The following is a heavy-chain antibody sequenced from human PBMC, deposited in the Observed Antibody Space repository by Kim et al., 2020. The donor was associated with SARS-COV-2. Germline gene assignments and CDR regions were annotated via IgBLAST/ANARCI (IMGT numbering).Heavy chain of an antibody. CDR2: ISYDGSYK. Sequence: GGSLRLSCAGSGFTFSNYGMHWVRQAPGKGLEWVAVISYDGSYKYYADSVKGRFTISRDNSKNTLYLQMNSLRTEDTAIYYCAKAGRLMFGATYCDYWGQGALVTVSS. D-gene: IGHD3-10*02. V-gene: IGHV3-30*18. J-gene: IGHJ4*02. CDR1: GFTFSNYG. CDR3: AKAGRLMFGATYCDY.